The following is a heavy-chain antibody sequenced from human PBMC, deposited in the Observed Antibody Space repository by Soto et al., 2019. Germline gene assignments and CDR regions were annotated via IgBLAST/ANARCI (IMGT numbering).Heavy chain of an antibody. V-gene: IGHV3-9*01. Sequence: TGGSLRLSCAASGFSFDDYCIHWFRQTPGKGLEWVSGVSWDSGSIGYAGSVKGRFIISRDNAKRSLYLQMNSLRVEDTAVYYCVKDIGALTRRGFDHSGQGTLVTVCS. CDR2: VSWDSGSI. J-gene: IGHJ4*02. D-gene: IGHD3-16*01. CDR3: VKDIGALTRRGFDH. CDR1: GFSFDDYC.